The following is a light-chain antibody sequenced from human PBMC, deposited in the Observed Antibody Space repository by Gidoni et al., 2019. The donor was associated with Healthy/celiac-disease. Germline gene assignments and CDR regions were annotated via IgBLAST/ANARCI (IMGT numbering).Light chain of an antibody. CDR2: DAS. CDR3: QQYDNLPLT. V-gene: IGKV1-33*01. CDR1: QDISNY. J-gene: IGKJ1*01. Sequence: IQMTQSPSSLSASVGDRVTITCQASQDISNYLNWYQQKPGKAPKLLIYDASNLETGVPSRFSGSGSGTDFTFTISSLQPEDIATYYCQQYDNLPLTFGQXTKVEIK.